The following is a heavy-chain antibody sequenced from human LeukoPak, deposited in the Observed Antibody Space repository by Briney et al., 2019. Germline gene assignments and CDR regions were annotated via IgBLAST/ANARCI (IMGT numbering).Heavy chain of an antibody. CDR1: GGSISSGGYY. Sequence: SKTLSLTCTVSGGSISSGGYYWSWIRQHPGKGLEWIGYIYYSGSTYYNPSLKSRVTISVDTSKNQFSLKLSSVTAADTAVYYCARDGCSGGSCYIDYWGQGTLVTVSS. V-gene: IGHV4-31*03. CDR2: IYYSGST. CDR3: ARDGCSGGSCYIDY. D-gene: IGHD2-15*01. J-gene: IGHJ4*02.